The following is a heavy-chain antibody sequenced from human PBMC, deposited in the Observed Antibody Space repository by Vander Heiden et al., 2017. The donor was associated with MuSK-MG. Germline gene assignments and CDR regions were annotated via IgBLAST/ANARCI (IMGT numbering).Heavy chain of an antibody. CDR3: AKGRYGSTDFDS. V-gene: IGHV3-23*01. J-gene: IGHJ4*02. D-gene: IGHD3-10*01. CDR1: GFTFSTYA. CDR2: INTNGGST. Sequence: EVQLLESGGGVVQPGGSLRLSCAASGFTFSTYAMTWVRQAPGKGLEWVSAINTNGGSTFYADSVKGRFTISRDNPKNTLYLQMNSLRTEDTAVYYCAKGRYGSTDFDSWGQGTLVTVSS.